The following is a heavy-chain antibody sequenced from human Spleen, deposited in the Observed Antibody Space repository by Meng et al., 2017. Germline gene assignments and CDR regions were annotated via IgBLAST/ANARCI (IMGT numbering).Heavy chain of an antibody. Sequence: QLQLQESGSGLVKPSQTLSLTCTVSGRSVSSGDYYWTWIRQPPGKGLEWIGYIYYSGSTYCNPSLKSRVTISADTSKNQFSLKVSSVTAADTAVYYCARAVGQLVTRFDFWGQGTLVTVSS. CDR2: IYYSGST. J-gene: IGHJ4*02. CDR1: GRSVSSGDYY. CDR3: ARAVGQLVTRFDF. V-gene: IGHV4-30-4*01. D-gene: IGHD6-6*01.